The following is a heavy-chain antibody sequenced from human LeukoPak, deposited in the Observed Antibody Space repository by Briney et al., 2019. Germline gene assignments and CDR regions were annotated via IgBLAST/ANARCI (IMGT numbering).Heavy chain of an antibody. D-gene: IGHD3-3*01. CDR3: AREPTPYDFWSGYYGHYYGMGV. Sequence: PGGSLRLSCAASGFTFSSYAMHWVRQAPGKGLEWVAVISYDGSNKYYADSVKGRFTISRDNSKNTLYLQMNSLRAEDTAVYYCAREPTPYDFWSGYYGHYYGMGVWGQGTTVTVSS. J-gene: IGHJ6*02. CDR2: ISYDGSNK. V-gene: IGHV3-30-3*01. CDR1: GFTFSSYA.